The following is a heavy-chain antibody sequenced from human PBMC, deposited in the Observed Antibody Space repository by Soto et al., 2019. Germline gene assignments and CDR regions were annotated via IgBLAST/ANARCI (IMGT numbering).Heavy chain of an antibody. CDR2: IYWDDDK. V-gene: IGHV2-5*02. CDR1: GFSLSTSGVG. Sequence: KESGPTLVNPTQTLTLTCTFSGFSLSTSGVGVGWIRQPPGKALEWLALIYWDDDKRYSPSLKSRLTITKDTSKNQVVLTMTNMDPVDTATYYCAHGGRYCSGGSCYSVSWFDPWGQGTLVTVSS. D-gene: IGHD2-15*01. CDR3: AHGGRYCSGGSCYSVSWFDP. J-gene: IGHJ5*02.